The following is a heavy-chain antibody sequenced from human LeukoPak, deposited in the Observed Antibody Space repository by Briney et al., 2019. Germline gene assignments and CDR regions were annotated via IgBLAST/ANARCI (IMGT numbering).Heavy chain of an antibody. V-gene: IGHV3-48*03. J-gene: IGHJ4*02. Sequence: GGSLRLSCAASGFTFSSYEMNWVRQAPGKGLEWVSFISSSGSTIHYADFVKGRFTNSRDNAKNSVYLQMSSLRAEDTAVYYCARDSGSYSDWGQGTLVTVSS. CDR2: ISSSGSTI. CDR1: GFTFSSYE. CDR3: ARDSGSYSD. D-gene: IGHD1-26*01.